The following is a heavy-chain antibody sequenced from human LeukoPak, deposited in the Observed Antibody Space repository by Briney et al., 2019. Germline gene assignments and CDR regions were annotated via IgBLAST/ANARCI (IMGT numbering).Heavy chain of an antibody. CDR2: IYHSGST. V-gene: IGHV4-30-2*01. CDR3: ARGVDYDFWSGYPGRPNYYMDV. J-gene: IGHJ6*03. CDR1: GGSISSGGYY. Sequence: SQTLSLTCTVSGGSISSGGYYWSWIRQPPGKGLEWIGYIYHSGSTYYNPSLKSRVTISVDRSKNQFSLKLSSVTAADTAVYYCARGVDYDFWSGYPGRPNYYMDVWGKGTTVTVSS. D-gene: IGHD3-3*01.